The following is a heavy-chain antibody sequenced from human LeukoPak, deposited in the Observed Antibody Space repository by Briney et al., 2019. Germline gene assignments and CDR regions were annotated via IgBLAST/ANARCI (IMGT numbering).Heavy chain of an antibody. J-gene: IGHJ4*02. CDR2: IKPNSGVT. CDR1: GYNFTDFY. V-gene: IGHV1-2*02. CDR3: ARHPPMAGTPSLDS. Sequence: ASVKVSCKPSGYNFTDFYIHWVRQAPGQGLEWMGLIKPNSGVTKYAEKFQGRVTMTTETSMSTAFMELSRLRSDDTADYYCARHPPMAGTPSLDSWGQGTPVIVSS. D-gene: IGHD1-14*01.